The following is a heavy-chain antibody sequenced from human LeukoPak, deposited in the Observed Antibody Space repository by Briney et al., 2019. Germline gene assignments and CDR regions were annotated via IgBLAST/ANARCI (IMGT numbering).Heavy chain of an antibody. V-gene: IGHV1-18*01. Sequence: GASVTVSCKASGYTFSNYGISWVRQAPGHGLEWMGWISAYNGNTNYAQKLQDRVTMTTDTSTSTAYMELRSLRSDDTAVYYCARPSQTGFWTAYQGGSCDYWGQGTLVTVSP. CDR1: GYTFSNYG. CDR2: ISAYNGNT. J-gene: IGHJ4*02. D-gene: IGHD3/OR15-3a*01. CDR3: ARPSQTGFWTAYQGGSCDY.